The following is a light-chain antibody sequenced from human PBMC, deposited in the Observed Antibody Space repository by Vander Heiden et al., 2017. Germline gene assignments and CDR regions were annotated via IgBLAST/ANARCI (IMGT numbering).Light chain of an antibody. J-gene: IGKJ4*01. CDR3: QQFNSYPRALT. Sequence: AIQLTQSPSCLSASVGARLTITCRASQGISSALAWYQQKPGKAPKLLIYDASSLESGVPARFSGSGSGTDFTLTISSLQPEDFATYYCQQFNSYPRALTFGGGTKVEIK. V-gene: IGKV1-13*02. CDR2: DAS. CDR1: QGISSA.